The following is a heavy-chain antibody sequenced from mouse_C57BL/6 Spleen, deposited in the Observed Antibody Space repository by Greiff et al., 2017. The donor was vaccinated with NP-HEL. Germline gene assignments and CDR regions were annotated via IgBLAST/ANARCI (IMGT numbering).Heavy chain of an antibody. Sequence: VQLQQSGAELVKPGASVKMSCKASGYTFTSYWITWVKQRPGQGLEWIGDIYPGSGSTNYNEKFKSKATLTVDTSSSTAYMQLSSLTSEDSAVYYCALSTTVVATDFDYWGQGTTLTVSS. J-gene: IGHJ2*01. CDR1: GYTFTSYW. D-gene: IGHD1-1*01. CDR3: ALSTTVVATDFDY. CDR2: IYPGSGST. V-gene: IGHV1-55*01.